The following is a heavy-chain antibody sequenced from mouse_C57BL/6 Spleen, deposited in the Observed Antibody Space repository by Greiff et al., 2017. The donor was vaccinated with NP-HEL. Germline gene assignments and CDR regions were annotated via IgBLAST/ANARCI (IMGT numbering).Heavy chain of an antibody. CDR3: ARSGSLDY. Sequence: VQLQQSGAELVRPGTSVKVSCKASGYAFTNYLIGWVKQRPGQGLEWIGVINPGSGGTNYNEKFKGKATLTADKSSSTAYMQLSSLTSEDSAVYFCARSGSLDYWGQGTTLTVSS. CDR1: GYAFTNYL. CDR2: INPGSGGT. D-gene: IGHD3-2*02. J-gene: IGHJ2*01. V-gene: IGHV1-54*01.